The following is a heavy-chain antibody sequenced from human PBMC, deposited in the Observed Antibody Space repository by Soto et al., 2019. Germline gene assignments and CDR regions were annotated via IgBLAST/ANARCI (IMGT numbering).Heavy chain of an antibody. CDR1: GGSISSYY. CDR2: IYYSGST. V-gene: IGHV4-59*01. J-gene: IGHJ4*02. Sequence: QVQLQESGPGLVKPSETLSLTCTVSGGSISSYYWSWIRQPPGKGLEWIGYIYYSGSTNYNPSLKSRDTISVDTSKNQFSLKLSSVTAADTAVYYCARDFYGSGSGMDYWGQGTLVTVSS. D-gene: IGHD3-10*01. CDR3: ARDFYGSGSGMDY.